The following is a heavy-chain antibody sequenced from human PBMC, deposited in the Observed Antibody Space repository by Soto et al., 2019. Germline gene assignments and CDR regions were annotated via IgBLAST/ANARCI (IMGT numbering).Heavy chain of an antibody. CDR3: ARVRRPAIRFDS. CDR1: GFTFRSYA. V-gene: IGHV3-23*01. CDR2: ISDTGGST. Sequence: GGSLRLSCAASGFTFRSYAMSWVRQAPGKGLEWVAAISDTGGSTYYADSVKGRFTISRDNSKNTLYLQMNSLRVEDMAVYYCARVRRPAIRFDSWGQGTLVTVS. J-gene: IGHJ5*01. D-gene: IGHD2-2*01.